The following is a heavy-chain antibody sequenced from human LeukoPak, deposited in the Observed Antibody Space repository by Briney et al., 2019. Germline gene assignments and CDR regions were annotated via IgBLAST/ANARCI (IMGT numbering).Heavy chain of an antibody. J-gene: IGHJ4*02. V-gene: IGHV4-61*02. CDR3: ARGPASAELWLDYFDY. Sequence: SQTLSLTCTVSGGSISSGTYYWSWIRQPAGKRLEWIGRIHTRGSTNYNPSLKSRVTISVDTSKNQFSLKLSSVTAADTAVYYCARGPASAELWLDYFDYWGQGTLVTVSS. CDR1: GGSISSGTYY. CDR2: IHTRGST. D-gene: IGHD3-10*01.